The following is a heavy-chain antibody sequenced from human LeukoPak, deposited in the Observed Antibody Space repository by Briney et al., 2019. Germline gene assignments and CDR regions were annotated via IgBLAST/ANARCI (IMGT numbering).Heavy chain of an antibody. CDR1: GYTLTELS. CDR3: ATAPPAQDPSALDY. J-gene: IGHJ4*02. Sequence: ASVKVSCKVSGYTLTELSMHWVRQAPGKGLEWMGGFDPEDGETIYAQKFQGRVTMTEDTSTDTAYMELSSLRSEDTAVYYCATAPPAQDPSALDYWGQGTLVTVSS. CDR2: FDPEDGET. D-gene: IGHD2-2*01. V-gene: IGHV1-24*01.